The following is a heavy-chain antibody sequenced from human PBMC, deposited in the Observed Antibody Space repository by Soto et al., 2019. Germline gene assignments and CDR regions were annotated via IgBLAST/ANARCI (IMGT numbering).Heavy chain of an antibody. D-gene: IGHD6-13*01. V-gene: IGHV3-33*06. CDR1: GFTFSSYG. J-gene: IGHJ4*02. Sequence: PGGSLRLSCAASGFTFSSYGMHWVRQAPGKGLEWVAVIWYDGSNKYYADSVKGRFTISRDNSKNTLYLQMNSLRAEDTAVYYCANIFQLDHYFDYWGQGTLVTVSS. CDR2: IWYDGSNK. CDR3: ANIFQLDHYFDY.